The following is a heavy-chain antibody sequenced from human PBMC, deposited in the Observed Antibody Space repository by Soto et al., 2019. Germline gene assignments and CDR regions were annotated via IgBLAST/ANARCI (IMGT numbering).Heavy chain of an antibody. J-gene: IGHJ4*02. CDR1: GFTFSSYG. CDR3: AKDRGDYGDLVFDY. D-gene: IGHD4-17*01. V-gene: IGHV3-30*18. CDR2: ISYDGSNK. Sequence: GGSLRLSCAASGFTFSSYGMHWVRQAPGKGLEWVAVISYDGSNKYYADSVKGRFTISRDNSKNTLYLQMNSLRAEDTAVYYCAKDRGDYGDLVFDYWGQGTLVTVSS.